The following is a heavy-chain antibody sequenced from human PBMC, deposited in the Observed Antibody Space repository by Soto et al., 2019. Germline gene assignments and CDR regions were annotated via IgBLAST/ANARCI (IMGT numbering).Heavy chain of an antibody. V-gene: IGHV1-18*01. CDR2: ISAYNGNT. CDR1: GYTFTSYG. Sequence: ASVKVSCKASGYTFTSYGISWVRQAPGQGLEWMGWISAYNGNTNYAQKLQGRVTMTTDTSTSTAYMELRSLRSDDTAVYYCARGPSMVRSYAVTDYWGQGTLVTVSS. J-gene: IGHJ4*02. D-gene: IGHD3-10*01. CDR3: ARGPSMVRSYAVTDY.